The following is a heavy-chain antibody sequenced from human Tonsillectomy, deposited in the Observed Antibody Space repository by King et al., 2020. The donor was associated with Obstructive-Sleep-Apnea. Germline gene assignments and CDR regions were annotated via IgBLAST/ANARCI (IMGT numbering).Heavy chain of an antibody. V-gene: IGHV2-5*02. CDR3: AHRSSGGPSGFDY. Sequence: TLKESGPTLVKPTQTLTLTCTFSGLSPSTSGVGVGWIRQAPGKAREWLAIIYWDVYKAYSPSPKGGHTSTKDTSKNQVVLTMTNMDPVDTATYYCAHRSSGGPSGFDYCGQGTLVTVSS. D-gene: IGHD6-19*01. CDR2: IYWDVYK. J-gene: IGHJ4*02. CDR1: GLSPSTSGVG.